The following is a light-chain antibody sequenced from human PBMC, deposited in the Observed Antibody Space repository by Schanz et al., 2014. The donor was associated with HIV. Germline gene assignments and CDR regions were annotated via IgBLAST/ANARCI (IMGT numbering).Light chain of an antibody. CDR3: QSYDSSLSGYV. CDR1: SSDFGPYNR. V-gene: IGLV2-8*01. CDR2: EVS. Sequence: QSALTQPPSVSGSPGQSVTISCTGTSSDFGPYNRVSWYQQHPGKAPKLMIYEVSERPSGVPDRFSGSKSGNTASLTVSGLQADDEADYYCQSYDSSLSGYVFGTGTKLTVL. J-gene: IGLJ1*01.